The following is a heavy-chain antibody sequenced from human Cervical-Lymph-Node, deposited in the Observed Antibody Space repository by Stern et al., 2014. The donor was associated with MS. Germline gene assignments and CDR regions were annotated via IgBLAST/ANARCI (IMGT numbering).Heavy chain of an antibody. J-gene: IGHJ5*02. D-gene: IGHD1-7*01. CDR2: IWDVGSDI. V-gene: IGHV3-33*08. CDR1: GFNFKQHG. CDR3: ARRKWGTSSWPSDL. Sequence: MQLVESGGGVVQPGRSLRLSCAASGFNFKQHGMPWARQAPGQGPEWVALIWDVGSDIYYADSVQGRFTISRDNSKNTIYLQMNNLRSEDTAVYYCARRKWGTSSWPSDLWGQGTLVTVSS.